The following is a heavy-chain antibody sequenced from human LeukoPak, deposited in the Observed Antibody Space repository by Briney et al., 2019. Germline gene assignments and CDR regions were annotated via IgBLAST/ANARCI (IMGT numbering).Heavy chain of an antibody. CDR3: ARVDSGTYYMPFDY. Sequence: SETLSLTCTVSGGSLIPYYWSWIRQPPGKGLEWIGYIYHSGTTNYSPPLKGRATSSVDTSKNQISLRLSSVTAADTAVYFCARVDSGTYYMPFDYWGQGSLVTVSS. V-gene: IGHV4-59*01. CDR1: GGSLIPYY. CDR2: IYHSGTT. J-gene: IGHJ4*02. D-gene: IGHD1-26*01.